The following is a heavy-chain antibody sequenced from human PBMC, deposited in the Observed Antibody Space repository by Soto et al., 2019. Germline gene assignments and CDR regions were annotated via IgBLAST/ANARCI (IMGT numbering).Heavy chain of an antibody. V-gene: IGHV4-38-2*02. CDR2: IYHSVST. Sequence: SETLSLTCTVSGYSINSDDYWGWIRQPPGKGLEWIASIYHSVSTFYNPSLRSRVTISIDTSKNQFSLRLTAVTAADTAMYYCARGGTMAGYSSGYYYYYGMDVWGQGTTVTVSS. D-gene: IGHD6-19*01. J-gene: IGHJ6*02. CDR1: GYSINSDDY. CDR3: ARGGTMAGYSSGYYYYYGMDV.